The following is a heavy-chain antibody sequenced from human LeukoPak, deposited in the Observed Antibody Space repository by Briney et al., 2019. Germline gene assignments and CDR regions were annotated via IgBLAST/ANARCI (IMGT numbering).Heavy chain of an antibody. J-gene: IGHJ3*02. CDR1: GGSISSYY. CDR3: ARTVGYCSGGSCYERAFDI. Sequence: SETLSLTCTVSGGSISSYYWSWIRQPPGKGLEWIGYIYYSGSTNYNPSLKSRVTISVDTSKNQFSLKLSSVTAADKAVYYCARTVGYCSGGSCYERAFDIWGQGTMVTVSS. D-gene: IGHD2-15*01. CDR2: IYYSGST. V-gene: IGHV4-59*01.